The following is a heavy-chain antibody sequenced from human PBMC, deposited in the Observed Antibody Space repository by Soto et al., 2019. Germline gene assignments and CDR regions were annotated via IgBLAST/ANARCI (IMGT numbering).Heavy chain of an antibody. CDR2: IIPIFGTA. V-gene: IGHV1-69*06. J-gene: IGHJ4*02. Sequence: SVKVSCKASGGTFSSYAISWVRQAPGQGLEWMGGIIPIFGTANYAQKFQGRVTITADKSTSTAYMELSSLRSEDTAVYYCAREDSGSYFVDYWGQGTLVTVSA. CDR1: GGTFSSYA. CDR3: AREDSGSYFVDY. D-gene: IGHD1-26*01.